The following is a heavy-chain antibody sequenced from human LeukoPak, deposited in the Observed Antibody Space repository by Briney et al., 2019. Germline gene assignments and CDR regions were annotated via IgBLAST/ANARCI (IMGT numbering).Heavy chain of an antibody. CDR2: ISGSGGST. D-gene: IGHD5-12*01. J-gene: IGHJ4*02. CDR3: AKTVATGYYFDY. CDR1: GFTFSSYG. V-gene: IGHV3-23*01. Sequence: GGSLRLSCAASGFTFSSYGMSWVRQAPGKGLEWVSAISGSGGSTYYADSVKGRFTISRDNSKNTLYLQMDSLRAEDTAVYYCAKTVATGYYFDYWGQGTLVTVSS.